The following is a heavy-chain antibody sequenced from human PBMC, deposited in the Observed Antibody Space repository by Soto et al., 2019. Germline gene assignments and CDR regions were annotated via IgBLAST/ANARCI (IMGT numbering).Heavy chain of an antibody. CDR3: TRVGGYYGDYPNFDY. CDR1: GSSIRNYY. D-gene: IGHD4-17*01. CDR2: IYYTGST. Sequence: PSETLSLTCSVSGSSIRNYYWSWIRQPPGKGLEWIGNIYYTGSTNYNPSPKGRVFISVDSSRRQLSLRLNSLTAADTAVYYCTRVGGYYGDYPNFDYWGQGALVTVSS. J-gene: IGHJ4*02. V-gene: IGHV4-59*01.